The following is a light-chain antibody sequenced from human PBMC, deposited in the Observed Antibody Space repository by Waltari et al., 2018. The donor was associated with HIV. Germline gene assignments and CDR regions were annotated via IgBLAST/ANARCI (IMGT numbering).Light chain of an antibody. CDR1: QSVGSR. J-gene: IGKJ1*01. CDR2: GAD. CDR3: QQYDDWPWT. V-gene: IGKV3-15*01. Sequence: MTQSPATLSVSPGEGATLSCRASQSVGSRVAWYQQMAGQAPRLLIFGADTRASGIPARFTGSGSETEFTLTISSLQSEDVAVYCCQQYDDWPWTFGQGTKVEIK.